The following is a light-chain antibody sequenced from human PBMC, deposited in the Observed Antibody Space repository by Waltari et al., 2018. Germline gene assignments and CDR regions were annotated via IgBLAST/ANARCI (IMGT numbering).Light chain of an antibody. CDR3: HQYDNFPFT. CDR1: QDISNT. CDR2: DAS. V-gene: IGKV1-33*01. J-gene: IGKJ3*01. Sequence: DIRMTQSPSSLSASVGDRVTITCQASQDISNTLNWYQQKPGKAPKVLIYDASTLETGVPSRFSGSGSGTDFTFTINSLQPEDIATYYCHQYDNFPFTFGPGTKVHIK.